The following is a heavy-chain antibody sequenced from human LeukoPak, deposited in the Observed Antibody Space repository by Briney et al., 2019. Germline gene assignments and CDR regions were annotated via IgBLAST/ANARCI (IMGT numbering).Heavy chain of an antibody. CDR3: ARPSRPYRSSEYFQH. D-gene: IGHD6-13*01. J-gene: IGHJ1*01. Sequence: GGSLRLSCAASGFTFSSYEMNWVRQVPGKGLEWISYISSSGSTIYFADSVKGRFTISRDNAKNSLYLQMNSLSAEDTAVYYCARPSRPYRSSEYFQHWGQGTLVIVSS. V-gene: IGHV3-48*03. CDR1: GFTFSSYE. CDR2: ISSSGSTI.